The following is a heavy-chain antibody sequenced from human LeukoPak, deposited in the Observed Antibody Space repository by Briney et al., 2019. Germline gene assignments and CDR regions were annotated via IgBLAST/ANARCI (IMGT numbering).Heavy chain of an antibody. CDR2: ISYDGGGK. CDR3: VKDRTSSWAFDY. CDR1: GFSFSRYG. V-gene: IGHV3-30*02. D-gene: IGHD6-13*01. J-gene: IGHJ4*02. Sequence: PGGSLRLSCAASGFSFSRYGMHWVRQAPGKGLEWVAFISYDGGGKWYADSVKGRLTISRDNSKNTLYLQMNSLRPEDTAVYYCVKDRTSSWAFDYWGQGTLVTVSS.